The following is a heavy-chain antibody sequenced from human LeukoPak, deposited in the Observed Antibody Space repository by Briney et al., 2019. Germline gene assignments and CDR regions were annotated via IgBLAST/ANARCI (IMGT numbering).Heavy chain of an antibody. CDR3: ARSQSLGY. Sequence: PGGSLRLSCAASGFTFSSYWMSWVRQAPGKGLEWVANIKHDGSDKYYVDSMKGRFTISRDNAENSLYLQMNSLRAEDTAMYYCARSQSLGYWGQGTLVTVSS. CDR1: GFTFSSYW. CDR2: IKHDGSDK. V-gene: IGHV3-7*04. J-gene: IGHJ4*02.